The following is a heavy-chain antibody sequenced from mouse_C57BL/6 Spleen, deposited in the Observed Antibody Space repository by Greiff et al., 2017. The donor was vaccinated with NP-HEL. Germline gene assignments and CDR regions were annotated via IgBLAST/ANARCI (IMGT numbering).Heavy chain of an antibody. CDR2: ISSGGSYT. J-gene: IGHJ2*01. V-gene: IGHV5-6*01. CDR3: AGHEGLRYPFYFDY. D-gene: IGHD1-1*01. Sequence: EVQLVESGGDLVKPGGSLKLSCAASGFTFSSYGMSWVRQTPDKRLEWVATISSGGSYTYYPDSVKGRFTISRDNAKNTLYLQMSSLKSEDTAMYYCAGHEGLRYPFYFDYWGQGTTLTVSS. CDR1: GFTFSSYG.